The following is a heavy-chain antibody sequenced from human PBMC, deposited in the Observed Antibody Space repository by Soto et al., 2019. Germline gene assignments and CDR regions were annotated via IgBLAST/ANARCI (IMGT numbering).Heavy chain of an antibody. J-gene: IGHJ6*03. CDR2: INPNSGGT. D-gene: IGHD2-21*02. V-gene: IGHV1-2*04. CDR1: GYTFTGYY. CDR3: ARGSVTTDYMDV. Sequence: ASVKVSCKASGYTFTGYYMHWVRQALGQGLEWMGWINPNSGGTNYAQKFQGWVTMTRDTSISTAYMELSRLRSDDTAVYYCARGSVTTDYMDVWGKGTTVTVS.